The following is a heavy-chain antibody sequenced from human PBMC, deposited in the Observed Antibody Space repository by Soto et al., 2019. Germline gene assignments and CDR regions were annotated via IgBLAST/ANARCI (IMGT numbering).Heavy chain of an antibody. CDR1: GGTFSSYA. CDR3: ASTSDYGGNSDDY. CDR2: IIPIFGTA. V-gene: IGHV1-69*06. D-gene: IGHD4-17*01. J-gene: IGHJ4*02. Sequence: VKVSCKASGGTFSSYAISWVRQAPGQGLEWMGGIIPIFGTANYAQKFQGRVTITADKSTSTAYMELSSLRSEDTAVYYCASTSDYGGNSDDYWGQGTLVTVSS.